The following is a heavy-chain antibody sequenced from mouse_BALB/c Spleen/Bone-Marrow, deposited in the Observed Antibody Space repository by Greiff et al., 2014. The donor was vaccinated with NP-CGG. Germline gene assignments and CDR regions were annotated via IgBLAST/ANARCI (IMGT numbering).Heavy chain of an antibody. Sequence: QVQLQQSGPGLVAPSQSLSITCTVSGFSLTGYGVNWVRQPPGKGLEWLGMIWGDGSTDYNSALKSRLSISKDNSKSQVLLKMNSLQTDDTARYYCARDGYDYAMDYWGQGTSVTVSS. V-gene: IGHV2-6-7*01. CDR2: IWGDGST. D-gene: IGHD2-14*01. CDR3: ARDGYDYAMDY. CDR1: GFSLTGYG. J-gene: IGHJ4*01.